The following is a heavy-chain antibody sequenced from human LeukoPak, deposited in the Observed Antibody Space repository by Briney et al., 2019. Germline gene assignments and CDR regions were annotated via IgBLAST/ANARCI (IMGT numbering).Heavy chain of an antibody. V-gene: IGHV3-21*01. J-gene: IGHJ6*02. CDR1: GFTFSSYS. CDR3: ARAVDGYNYALYSLDYYYYGMDV. Sequence: GGSLRLSCAASGFTFSSYSMNWVRQAPGKGLEWVTSISSSSSYIYYADSVNGRFTISRDNAKNSLYLQMNSLRAEDTAVYYCARAVDGYNYALYSLDYYYYGMDVWGQGTTVTVSS. D-gene: IGHD5-24*01. CDR2: ISSSSSYI.